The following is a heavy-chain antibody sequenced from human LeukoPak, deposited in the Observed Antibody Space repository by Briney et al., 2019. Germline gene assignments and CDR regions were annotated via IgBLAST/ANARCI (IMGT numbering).Heavy chain of an antibody. D-gene: IGHD1-26*01. CDR2: IYYSGST. V-gene: IGHV4-59*08. CDR1: GGSINSYY. J-gene: IGHJ4*02. Sequence: PETLSLTCTVSGGSINSYYCSWIRQTPGKGLEWIGYIYYSGSTNYNPSLKSRVTISVDTSKSQFSLKLSSVTAADTAVYYCARHVSMGATMRFDFWGQGILVTVSS. CDR3: ARHVSMGATMRFDF.